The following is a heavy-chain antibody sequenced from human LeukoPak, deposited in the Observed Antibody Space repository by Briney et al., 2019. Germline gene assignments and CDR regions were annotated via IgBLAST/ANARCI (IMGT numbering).Heavy chain of an antibody. CDR1: GFDLSDYY. J-gene: IGHJ4*02. CDR3: ARRRDYFDY. CDR2: ISSSGGNI. Sequence: GGSLRLSCVVSGFDLSDYYMSWIRQAPGKGLEWISYISSSGGNIYFADSVKGRFTMSRDNARGSLYLQMNSLRADDTAIYYCARRRDYFDYWGQGTLVAVSS. V-gene: IGHV3-11*01.